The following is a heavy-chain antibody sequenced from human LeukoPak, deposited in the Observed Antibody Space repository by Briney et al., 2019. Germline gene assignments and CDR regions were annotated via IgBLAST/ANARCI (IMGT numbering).Heavy chain of an antibody. J-gene: IGHJ4*02. D-gene: IGHD1-26*01. CDR1: GYTFTGYY. CDR2: INPNSGGT. CDR3: ARGSLVGTSFDYFDY. Sequence: ASVKVSCKASGYTFTGYYMHWVRQAPGQGLEWMGWINPNSGGTNYTQKFQGRVTMTRDTSISTTYMELSWLRFDDTAVYCCARGSLVGTSFDYFDYWGQGTLVTVSS. V-gene: IGHV1-2*02.